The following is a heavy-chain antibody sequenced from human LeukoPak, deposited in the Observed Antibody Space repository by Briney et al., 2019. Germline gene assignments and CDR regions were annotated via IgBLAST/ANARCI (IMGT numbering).Heavy chain of an antibody. CDR2: INHNGST. D-gene: IGHD3-22*01. J-gene: IGHJ3*02. Sequence: SETLSLTCAVYGGSFSGYYWSWIRQPPGKGLEWIGEINHNGSTNYNPSLKSRVTISVDTSKNQFSLKLSSVTAADTAVYYCARSRVLTYYYDSSGRRAAFDIWGQGTMVTVSS. V-gene: IGHV4-34*01. CDR3: ARSRVLTYYYDSSGRRAAFDI. CDR1: GGSFSGYY.